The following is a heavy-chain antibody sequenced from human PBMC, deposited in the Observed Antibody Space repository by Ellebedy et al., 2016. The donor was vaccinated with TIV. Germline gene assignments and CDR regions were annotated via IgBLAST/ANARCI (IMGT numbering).Heavy chain of an antibody. CDR1: GGSINNNH. Sequence: MPSETLSLTCTVSGGSINNNHWSWIRRPPGRGLEWIGYIQDSGSTNYNPSLKSRLSISVDTSRNEFSLKLTSVSAADTAVYYCARDEVYYDALTGYRHYMDVWGKGTTVTVS. V-gene: IGHV4-59*01. CDR3: ARDEVYYDALTGYRHYMDV. D-gene: IGHD3-9*01. CDR2: IQDSGST. J-gene: IGHJ6*03.